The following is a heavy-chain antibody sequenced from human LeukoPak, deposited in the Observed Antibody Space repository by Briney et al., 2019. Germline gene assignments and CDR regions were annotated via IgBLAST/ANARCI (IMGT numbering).Heavy chain of an antibody. Sequence: ASVKVSCKASGYTFTTYGTNWVRQAPGQGLEWMGWISPDKGNTNYAQTVQGRVTMTTDTSTSTAYMELRNLRSDDTAVYFCARGLGNDFWGQGTLVTVSS. CDR2: ISPDKGNT. V-gene: IGHV1-18*01. CDR1: GYTFTTYG. D-gene: IGHD6-6*01. CDR3: ARGLGNDF. J-gene: IGHJ4*02.